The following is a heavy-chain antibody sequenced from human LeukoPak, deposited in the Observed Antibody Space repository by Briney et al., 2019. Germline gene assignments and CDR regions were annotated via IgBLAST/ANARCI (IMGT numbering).Heavy chain of an antibody. CDR3: ARDRFSGYLLYYFDY. V-gene: IGHV3-7*01. CDR2: IKQDGSEK. CDR1: EFTFSSYW. Sequence: VGSLRLSCAASEFTFSSYWMSWVRQAPGKGLEWVANIKQDGSEKYYVDSVKGRFTISRDNAKNSLYLQMNSLRAEDTAVYYCARDRFSGYLLYYFDYWGQGTLVTVSS. D-gene: IGHD3-22*01. J-gene: IGHJ4*02.